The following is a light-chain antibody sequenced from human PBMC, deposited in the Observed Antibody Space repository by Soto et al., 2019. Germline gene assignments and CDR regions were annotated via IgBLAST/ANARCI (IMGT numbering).Light chain of an antibody. CDR2: ESS. V-gene: IGKV3-11*01. CDR1: QSVRSY. Sequence: VFTHSPATLSLSPLSISTLSCMASQSVRSYLTWYQQKPGQAPRLLIYESSNRATGVPARFSGSGSGTDFTLTISSLEPEDFAVYYCQQRSNWPPIFGQGTRLEIK. J-gene: IGKJ5*01. CDR3: QQRSNWPPI.